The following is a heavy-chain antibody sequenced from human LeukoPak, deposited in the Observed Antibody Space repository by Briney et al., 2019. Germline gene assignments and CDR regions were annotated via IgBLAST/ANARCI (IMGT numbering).Heavy chain of an antibody. Sequence: SETLSLTCTVSGGSISSSNYWGWIRQPPGKGLEWIGSLYYSGTTYYNPSLKSRVTISVDTSKNQFSLKLSSVTAADTAVYYCARHLPYDSSGYYLDWYFDLWGRGTLVTVSS. CDR2: LYYSGTT. D-gene: IGHD3-22*01. CDR3: ARHLPYDSSGYYLDWYFDL. CDR1: GGSISSSNY. V-gene: IGHV4-39*01. J-gene: IGHJ2*01.